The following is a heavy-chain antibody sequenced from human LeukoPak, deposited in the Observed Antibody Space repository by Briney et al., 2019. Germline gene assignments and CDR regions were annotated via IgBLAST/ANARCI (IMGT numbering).Heavy chain of an antibody. J-gene: IGHJ3*02. D-gene: IGHD5-18*01. V-gene: IGHV1-46*01. CDR2: INPSGGST. CDR3: ARDPAITRIQLWPNDAFDI. Sequence: ASVKVSCKASGYTFTSYYMHWVRQAPGQGLEWMGIINPSGGSTSYAQKFQGRVTMTRDMSTSTVYMELSSLRSEDTAVYYCARDPAITRIQLWPNDAFDIWGQGTMVTVSS. CDR1: GYTFTSYY.